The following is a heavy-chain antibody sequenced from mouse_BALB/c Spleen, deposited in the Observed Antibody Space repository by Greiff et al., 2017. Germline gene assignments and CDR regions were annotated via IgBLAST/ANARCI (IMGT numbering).Heavy chain of an antibody. CDR3: ARVGYVDAMDY. CDR2: ISSGSSTI. J-gene: IGHJ4*01. Sequence: EVQLVESGGGLVQPGGSRKLSCAASGFTFSSFGMHWVRQAPEKGLEWVAYISSGSSTIYYADTVKGRFTISRDNPKNTLFLQMTSIRSEDTAMYYCARVGYVDAMDYWGQGTSVTVSS. D-gene: IGHD3-2*02. V-gene: IGHV5-17*02. CDR1: GFTFSSFG.